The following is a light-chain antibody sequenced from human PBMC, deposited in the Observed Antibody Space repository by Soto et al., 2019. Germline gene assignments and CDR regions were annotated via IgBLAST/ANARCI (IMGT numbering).Light chain of an antibody. J-gene: IGKJ1*01. V-gene: IGKV3-11*01. CDR2: DAS. CDR3: QQRYSWPRT. CDR1: QSVSSY. Sequence: EIVFTQSPATLSLSPGERATLSCRASQSVSSYLAWYQQKPGQAPRLLIYDASNRATGIPARFSGGGSGTDFTLTISSLEPEDFAVYYCQQRYSWPRTFGQGTKVDI.